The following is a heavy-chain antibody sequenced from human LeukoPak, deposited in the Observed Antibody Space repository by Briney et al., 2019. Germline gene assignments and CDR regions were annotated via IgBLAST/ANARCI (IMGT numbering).Heavy chain of an antibody. Sequence: GGSLRLSCAASGFTFSNAWMSWVRQAPWKGLEWVGRIKSKTDGGTTDYAAPVKGRFTISRDDSKNTLYLQMNSLKTEDTAVYYCTTVDFWYSSGSYWGQGTLVTVSS. CDR3: TTVDFWYSSGSY. V-gene: IGHV3-15*01. CDR2: IKSKTDGGTT. D-gene: IGHD6-19*01. J-gene: IGHJ4*02. CDR1: GFTFSNAW.